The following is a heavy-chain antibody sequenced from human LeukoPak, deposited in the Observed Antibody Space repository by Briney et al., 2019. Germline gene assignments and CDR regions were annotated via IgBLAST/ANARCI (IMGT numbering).Heavy chain of an antibody. CDR3: ASFTYYYDSSGYPSAEYFQH. J-gene: IGHJ1*01. CDR1: GGSISSYY. CDR2: IYYSGST. Sequence: SSETLSLTCTASGGSISSYYWSWIPQPPGKGLEWIGYIYYSGSTNYNPSLKSRVTISVDTSKNQFSLKLSSVTAADTAVYYCASFTYYYDSSGYPSAEYFQHWGQGTLVTVSS. V-gene: IGHV4-59*01. D-gene: IGHD3-22*01.